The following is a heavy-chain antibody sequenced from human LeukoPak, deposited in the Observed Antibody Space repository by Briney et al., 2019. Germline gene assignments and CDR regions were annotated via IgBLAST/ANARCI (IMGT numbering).Heavy chain of an antibody. D-gene: IGHD5-18*01. Sequence: ASVKVSCKASGYTFTGYYMHWVRQAPGQGLELMGRINPNSGGTNYAQKFQGRVTMTRDTSISTAYMELSRLRSDDTAVYCCARYVDTAMVLDNWFDPWGQGTLVTVSS. J-gene: IGHJ5*02. CDR1: GYTFTGYY. CDR3: ARYVDTAMVLDNWFDP. CDR2: INPNSGGT. V-gene: IGHV1-2*06.